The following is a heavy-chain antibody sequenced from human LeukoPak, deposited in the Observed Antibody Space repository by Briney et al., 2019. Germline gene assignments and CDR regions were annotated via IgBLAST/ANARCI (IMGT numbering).Heavy chain of an antibody. CDR3: ARDRRYCSSTSCYTKAFDI. CDR2: IRYDGSNK. J-gene: IGHJ3*02. Sequence: GGSLRLSCAASGFTFSSYGMHWVRQAPGKGLEWVAFIRYDGSNKYYADSVKGRFTISRDNSKNTLYLQMNSLRAEDTAVYYCARDRRYCSSTSCYTKAFDIWGQGTMVTVSS. V-gene: IGHV3-30*02. CDR1: GFTFSSYG. D-gene: IGHD2-2*02.